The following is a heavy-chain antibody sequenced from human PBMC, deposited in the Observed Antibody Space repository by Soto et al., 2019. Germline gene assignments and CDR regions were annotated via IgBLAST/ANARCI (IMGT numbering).Heavy chain of an antibody. V-gene: IGHV1-18*01. CDR1: GYNFATTS. CDR3: ATLGPCSGGTCYSRPLDN. CDR2: ITPYNGDT. D-gene: IGHD2-15*01. Sequence: QAHLQQSGAEVKKPGASVKVSCEASGYNFATTSIAWVRQAPGQGLEWMGLITPYNGDTNYEQKLQGRVTMTTDTSTNTAHMEVRRLRSDDTAVYYCATLGPCSGGTCYSRPLDNWGQGTLVTVSS. J-gene: IGHJ4*02.